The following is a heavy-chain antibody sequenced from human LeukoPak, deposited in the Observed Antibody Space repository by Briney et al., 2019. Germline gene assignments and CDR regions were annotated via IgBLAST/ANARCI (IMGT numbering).Heavy chain of an antibody. D-gene: IGHD6-19*01. Sequence: SETLSLTCTVSSGSISSYSWSWIRQPPGKGLEWIGYIYDSGKTDYNPSLKSRVTILEDTSKSQISLRLTSVTAADTAVYYCARGEINSSGWYMDYFQHWGQGTMITVSS. CDR3: ARGEINSSGWYMDYFQH. J-gene: IGHJ1*01. CDR2: IYDSGKT. V-gene: IGHV4-59*01. CDR1: SGSISSYS.